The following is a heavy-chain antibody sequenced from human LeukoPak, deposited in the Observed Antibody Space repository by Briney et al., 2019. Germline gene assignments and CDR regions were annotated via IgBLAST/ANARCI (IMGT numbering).Heavy chain of an antibody. V-gene: IGHV4-59*12. CDR3: ARVSSSWYEDWYFDP. CDR1: GGSISSYY. Sequence: SETLSLTCTVSGGSISSYYWSWIRQPPGKGLEWIGYIYYSGSTNYNPSLKSRVTMSVDTSKNQFSLKLSSVTAADTAVYYCARVSSSWYEDWYFDPWGRGTLVSVSS. D-gene: IGHD6-13*01. J-gene: IGHJ2*01. CDR2: IYYSGST.